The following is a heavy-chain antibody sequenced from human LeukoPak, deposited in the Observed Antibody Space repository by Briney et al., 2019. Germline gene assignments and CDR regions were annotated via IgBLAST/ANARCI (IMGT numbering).Heavy chain of an antibody. CDR1: GFTFGSYA. Sequence: PGRSLRLSCAASGFTFGSYAMHWVRQAPGKGLEWVAVISYDGSNKYYADSVKGRFTISRDNSKNTLYLQMNSLRAEDTAVYYCASLSSGWSGFPGLWGQGTLVTVSS. J-gene: IGHJ4*02. D-gene: IGHD6-19*01. CDR3: ASLSSGWSGFPGL. V-gene: IGHV3-30*01. CDR2: ISYDGSNK.